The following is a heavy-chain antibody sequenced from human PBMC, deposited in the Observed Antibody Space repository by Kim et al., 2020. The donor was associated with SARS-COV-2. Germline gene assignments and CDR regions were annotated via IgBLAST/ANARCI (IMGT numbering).Heavy chain of an antibody. D-gene: IGHD3-3*01. Sequence: GGSLRLSCEASGFTFSNFAMTWVRQAPGKGLEWVSAITATGSDTYYADSVKGRSTISRDNSKNALYLQINSLRAEDTAIYYCAKDNGVYEWNDYFGMDVWGRGT. J-gene: IGHJ6*02. V-gene: IGHV3-23*01. CDR3: AKDNGVYEWNDYFGMDV. CDR1: GFTFSNFA. CDR2: ITATGSDT.